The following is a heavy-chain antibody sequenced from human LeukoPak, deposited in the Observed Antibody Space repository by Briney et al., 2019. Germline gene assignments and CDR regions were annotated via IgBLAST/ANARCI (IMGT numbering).Heavy chain of an antibody. J-gene: IGHJ4*02. CDR2: MYWDDDN. D-gene: IGHD2-2*01. V-gene: IGHV2-5*02. CDR3: AHSGGYCSSSTCYHHFDS. CDR1: GVSLRTLEVG. Sequence: GPTLVKPTQTLTLTFTFSGVSLRTLEVGVGCSRQPLVKALQRLAPMYWDDDNRYRPSMKTRLTITADTSKNQVVLTTTNMDAVDTATYYCAHSGGYCSSSTCYHHFDSWGQGTLVTVSS.